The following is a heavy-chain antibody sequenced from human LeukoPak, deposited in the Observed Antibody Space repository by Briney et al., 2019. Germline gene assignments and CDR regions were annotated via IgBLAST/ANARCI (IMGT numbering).Heavy chain of an antibody. D-gene: IGHD1-26*01. CDR3: ASGGYSGSYFDS. Sequence: PGGSLRLSCAASGFTFSSYSMNWVRQAPGKGLEWVSSISSSSSYIYYADSVKGRFTISRDNAKNSLYLQMNSLRAEDTAVYYCASGGYSGSYFDSWGQGTLVTVSS. V-gene: IGHV3-21*01. CDR1: GFTFSSYS. J-gene: IGHJ4*02. CDR2: ISSSSSYI.